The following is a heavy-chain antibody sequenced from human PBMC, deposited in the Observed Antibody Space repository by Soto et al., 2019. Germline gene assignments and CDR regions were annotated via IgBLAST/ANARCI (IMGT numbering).Heavy chain of an antibody. CDR2: TYYNGDT. CDR3: ARGPAYIDGWRTFDL. Sequence: SETLSLTCTVSDDSFRGAEYYWSWIRQPLGKGPEWIGYTYYNGDTKYNPALRSRVTMSEDTSKNQFSLRLSSVTAADTAVYFCARGPAYIDGWRTFDLWGRGILVTVSS. J-gene: IGHJ4*02. D-gene: IGHD6-19*01. CDR1: DDSFRGAEYY. V-gene: IGHV4-61*08.